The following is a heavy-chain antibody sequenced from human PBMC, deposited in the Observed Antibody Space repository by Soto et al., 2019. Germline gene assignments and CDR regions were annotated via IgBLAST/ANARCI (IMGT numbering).Heavy chain of an antibody. D-gene: IGHD3-22*01. CDR1: GGSFSGYY. CDR2: INHSGST. J-gene: IGHJ6*02. Sequence: SETLSLTCAVYGGSFSGYYWSWIRQPPGKGLEWIGEINHSGSTNYNPSLKSRVTISVDTSKNQFSLKLSSVTAADTAVYYCARRRGSGYYYYGMDVWGQGTTVTVSS. V-gene: IGHV4-34*01. CDR3: ARRRGSGYYYYGMDV.